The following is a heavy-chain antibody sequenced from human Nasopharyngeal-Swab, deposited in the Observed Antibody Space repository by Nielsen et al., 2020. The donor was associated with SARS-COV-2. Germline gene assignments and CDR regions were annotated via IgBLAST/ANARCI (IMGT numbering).Heavy chain of an antibody. V-gene: IGHV3-73*01. CDR2: IRSKANSYAT. CDR1: GFTFSGSA. J-gene: IGHJ6*02. Sequence: GESLKISCAASGFTFSGSAMHWVRQASGKGLEWVGRIRSKANSYATAYAASVKGRFTISRDDSKNTAYLQMNSLKTEDTAVYYCTRQPLIEDETYYYYGMDVWGQGTTVTVSS. CDR3: TRQPLIEDETYYYYGMDV. D-gene: IGHD2/OR15-2a*01.